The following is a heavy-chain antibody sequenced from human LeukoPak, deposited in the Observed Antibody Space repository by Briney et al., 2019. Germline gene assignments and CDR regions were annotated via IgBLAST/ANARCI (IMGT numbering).Heavy chain of an antibody. D-gene: IGHD6-6*01. CDR1: GGSISSYY. Sequence: KPSETLSLTCTVSGGSISSYYWSWLRQPPGKGLEWIGYIYYSGSTYYSPSLKSRITISVDTSKNQFSLKLSSVTAADTAVYYCARGAAARTDFDYWGQGTLVTVSS. CDR2: IYYSGST. CDR3: ARGAAARTDFDY. V-gene: IGHV4-59*08. J-gene: IGHJ4*02.